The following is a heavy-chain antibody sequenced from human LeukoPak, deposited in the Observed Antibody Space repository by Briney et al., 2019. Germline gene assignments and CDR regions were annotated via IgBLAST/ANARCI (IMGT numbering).Heavy chain of an antibody. CDR1: GFTFDDYG. Sequence: GGSLRLSCAASGFTFDDYGMSWVRQAPGKGLEWVSGINWNGGSTGYTDSVKGRFTISRDNAKNSLYLQMNSLRAEDTAVYYCAELGITMIGGVWGKGTTVTISS. D-gene: IGHD3-10*02. CDR2: INWNGGST. V-gene: IGHV3-20*04. J-gene: IGHJ6*04. CDR3: AELGITMIGGV.